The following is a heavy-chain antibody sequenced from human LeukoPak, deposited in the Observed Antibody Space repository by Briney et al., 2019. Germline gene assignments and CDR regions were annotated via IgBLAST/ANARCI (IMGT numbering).Heavy chain of an antibody. CDR1: GFTFDDYG. CDR3: AREEQLYMDV. V-gene: IGHV3-7*01. CDR2: IKQDGSEK. J-gene: IGHJ6*03. D-gene: IGHD6-13*01. Sequence: GGSLRLSCAASGFTFDDYGMSWVRQAPGKGLEWVANIKQDGSEKYYVDSVKGRFTISRDNAKNSLYLQMNSLRAEDTAVYYCAREEQLYMDVWGKGTTVTVSS.